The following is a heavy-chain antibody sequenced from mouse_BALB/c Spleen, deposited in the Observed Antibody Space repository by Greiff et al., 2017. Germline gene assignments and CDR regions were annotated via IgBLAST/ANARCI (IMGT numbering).Heavy chain of an antibody. Sequence: EVHLVESGGGLVQPGGSMKLSCVASGFTFSNYWMNWVRQSPEKGLEWVAEIRLKSNNYATHYAESVKGRFTISRDDSKSSVYLQMNNLRAEDTGIYYCTRAVYSPYAMDYWGQGTSVTVSS. V-gene: IGHV6-6*02. CDR2: IRLKSNNYAT. CDR1: GFTFSNYW. J-gene: IGHJ4*01. D-gene: IGHD2-1*01. CDR3: TRAVYSPYAMDY.